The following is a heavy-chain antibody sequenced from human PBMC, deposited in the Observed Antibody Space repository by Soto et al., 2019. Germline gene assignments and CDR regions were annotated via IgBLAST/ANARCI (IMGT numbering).Heavy chain of an antibody. CDR1: AFTFSDYY. V-gene: IGHV3-11*01. Sequence: QVQLVESGGGLVKPGGSLRLSCAASAFTFSDYYMSWFRQAPGKGLEWVSYISGSGSTIHDADSVKGRFTISRDNANTSQYLQMNSRRAEDTAVYYCASVRSIAAAGTPDYWGQGPLVTVSS. CDR3: ASVRSIAAAGTPDY. D-gene: IGHD6-13*01. CDR2: ISGSGSTI. J-gene: IGHJ4*02.